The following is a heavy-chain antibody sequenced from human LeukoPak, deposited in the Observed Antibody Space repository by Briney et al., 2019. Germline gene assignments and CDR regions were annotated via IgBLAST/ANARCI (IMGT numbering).Heavy chain of an antibody. CDR1: GFTLITYW. D-gene: IGHD1-26*01. V-gene: IGHV3-7*04. CDR3: ARVLTVGASPWFDY. J-gene: IGHJ4*02. CDR2: IRQDGSEK. Sequence: PGGSLRLSCAASGFTLITYWMSWVRPAPGEGLEWVANIRQDGSEKYYVDSVKGRFTISRDNAKKSLYLQMNSLRAEDTAMYYCARVLTVGASPWFDYWGQGTLVTVSS.